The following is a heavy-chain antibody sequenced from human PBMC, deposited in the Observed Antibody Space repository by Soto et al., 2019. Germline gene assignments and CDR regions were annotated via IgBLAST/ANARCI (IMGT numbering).Heavy chain of an antibody. Sequence: ASVKVSCKASGYTFTSYYMHWVRQAPGQGLEWMGWISTYNGNTNYAQNLQDRVTMTIDTSTTTAYMELRSLRSDDTAVYYCARDPGYASGWYCDYWG. CDR1: GYTFTSYY. J-gene: IGHJ4*01. CDR2: ISTYNGNT. V-gene: IGHV1-18*04. D-gene: IGHD6-19*01. CDR3: ARDPGYASGWYCDY.